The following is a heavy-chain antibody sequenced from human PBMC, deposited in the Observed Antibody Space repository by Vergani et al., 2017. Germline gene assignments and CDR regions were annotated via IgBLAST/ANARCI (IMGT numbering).Heavy chain of an antibody. CDR1: GYSFTSYW. Sequence: EVQLVQSGAEVKKPGGSLKISCKGSGYSFTSYWIGWVRQMPGKGLEWIGYIYHSGSTSYNPSLKSRVSMSVETSKNQFSLNLRSVTAADTAIYYCARIGPYFHDSRIDYWGQGRLVTVSS. CDR3: ARIGPYFHDSRIDY. D-gene: IGHD3-22*01. J-gene: IGHJ4*02. V-gene: IGHV5-51*06. CDR2: IYHSGSTS.